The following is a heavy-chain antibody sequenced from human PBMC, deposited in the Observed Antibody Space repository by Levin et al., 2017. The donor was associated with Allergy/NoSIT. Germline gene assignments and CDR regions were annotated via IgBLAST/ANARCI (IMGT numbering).Heavy chain of an antibody. CDR3: ASYCSGGSCYSRRFDY. J-gene: IGHJ4*02. D-gene: IGHD2-15*01. CDR2: INHSGST. Sequence: PSETLSLTCAVYGGSFSGYYWSWIRQPPGKGLEWIGEINHSGSTNYNPSLKSRVTISVDTSKNQFSLKLSSVTAADTAVYYCASYCSGGSCYSRRFDYWGQGTLVTVSS. V-gene: IGHV4-34*01. CDR1: GGSFSGYY.